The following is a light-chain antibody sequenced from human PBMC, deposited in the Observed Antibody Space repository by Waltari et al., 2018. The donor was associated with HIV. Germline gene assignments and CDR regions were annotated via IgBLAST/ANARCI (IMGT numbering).Light chain of an antibody. Sequence: QSALTQPASVPASPGQAITISCTGTSSDVGGYNLVSWYQQHPGKAPKLMIYEVSKRPSGVSNRFSGSKSGNTASLTISGLQAEDEADYYCCAYAGSTTYVIFGGGTKLTVL. CDR2: EVS. V-gene: IGLV2-23*02. CDR3: CAYAGSTTYVI. J-gene: IGLJ2*01. CDR1: SSDVGGYNL.